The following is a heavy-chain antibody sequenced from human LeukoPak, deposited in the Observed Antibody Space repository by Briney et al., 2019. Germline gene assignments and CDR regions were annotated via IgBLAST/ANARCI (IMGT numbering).Heavy chain of an antibody. CDR2: IIYDGAAT. CDR3: TREKVLRGDYYYYMDV. V-gene: IGHV3-74*01. Sequence: GGSPRLSCAASGFTFRNFWMHWVRHVPGEGLGWVSRIIYDGAATNYADSVRGRFTISRDNANNMLYLQMNSLRVEDTGIYYCTREKVLRGDYYYYMDVWGKGTTVTVSS. J-gene: IGHJ6*03. CDR1: GFTFRNFW. D-gene: IGHD3-10*01.